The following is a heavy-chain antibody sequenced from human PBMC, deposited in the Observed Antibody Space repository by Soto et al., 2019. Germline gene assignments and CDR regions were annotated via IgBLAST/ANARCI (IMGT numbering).Heavy chain of an antibody. CDR2: IYWNGET. Sequence: SGPTLVNPTQTLTLTCNFSGISLSTGGVGVAWVRQPPGKALEWLTLIYWNGETRTSPSLENRLTVTKDASKNQVALTMTNMDPVDTATYYCVHLPPFADYNLDYWGQGIRVTVSS. CDR1: GISLSTGGVG. D-gene: IGHD1-20*01. J-gene: IGHJ4*02. V-gene: IGHV2-5*01. CDR3: VHLPPFADYNLDY.